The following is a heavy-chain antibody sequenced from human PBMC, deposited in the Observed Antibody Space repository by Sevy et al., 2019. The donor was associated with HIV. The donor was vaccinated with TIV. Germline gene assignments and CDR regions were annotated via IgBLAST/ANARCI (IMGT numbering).Heavy chain of an antibody. V-gene: IGHV3-23*01. D-gene: IGHD3-9*01. Sequence: GGSLRLSCEASGFHFSAYAMTWVRQAPGKGLEWVSAISAGGGSIYYAGSVKGRFTISRDNSEKTLYLQMNSLGAADTAIDDCARRPDEDILTFDLWGQGTLVTVSS. CDR2: ISAGGGSI. CDR3: ARRPDEDILTFDL. J-gene: IGHJ4*02. CDR1: GFHFSAYA.